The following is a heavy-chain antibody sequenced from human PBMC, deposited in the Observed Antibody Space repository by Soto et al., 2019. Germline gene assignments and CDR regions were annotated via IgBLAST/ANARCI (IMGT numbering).Heavy chain of an antibody. CDR2: ISYDGSNK. Sequence: GGSLRLSCAASGFTFSSYGMHWVRQAPGKGLEWVAVISYDGSNKYYADSVKGRFTISRDNSKNTLYLQMNSLRAEDTAVYYCAKDDPVGLFDPWGQGTLVTVSS. V-gene: IGHV3-30*18. CDR3: AKDDPVGLFDP. CDR1: GFTFSSYG. J-gene: IGHJ5*02.